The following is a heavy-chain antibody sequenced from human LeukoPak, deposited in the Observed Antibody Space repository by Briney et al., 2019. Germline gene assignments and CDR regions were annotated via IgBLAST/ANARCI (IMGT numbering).Heavy chain of an antibody. V-gene: IGHV1-2*02. D-gene: IGHD3-22*01. Sequence: GASLKVSCKASGYTFTGYYMHWVRQAPGQGLEWMGWINPNSGGTNYAQKFQGGVTMTRDTSISTAYMELSRLRSDDTAVYYCARDRNYYDISGYYSLDYWGQGTLVTVSS. CDR2: INPNSGGT. CDR3: ARDRNYYDISGYYSLDY. J-gene: IGHJ4*02. CDR1: GYTFTGYY.